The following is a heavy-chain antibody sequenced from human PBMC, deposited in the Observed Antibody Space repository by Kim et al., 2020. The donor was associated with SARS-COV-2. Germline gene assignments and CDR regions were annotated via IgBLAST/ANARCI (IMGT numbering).Heavy chain of an antibody. CDR3: AKDGYCSGGSCYSSGYYYYGMDV. D-gene: IGHD2-15*01. Sequence: GGSLRLSCAASGFTFSSYAMSWVRQAPGKGLEWVSAISGSGGSTYYADSVKGRFTISRDNSKNTLYLQMNSLRAEDTAVYYCAKDGYCSGGSCYSSGYYYYGMDVWGQGTTVTVSS. J-gene: IGHJ6*02. CDR1: GFTFSSYA. CDR2: ISGSGGST. V-gene: IGHV3-23*01.